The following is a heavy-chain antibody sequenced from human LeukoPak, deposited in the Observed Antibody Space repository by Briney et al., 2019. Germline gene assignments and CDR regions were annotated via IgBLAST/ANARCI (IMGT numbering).Heavy chain of an antibody. V-gene: IGHV3-7*01. Sequence: GGSLRLSCAASGFTFSGYWMHWVRQAPGKGLEWVANLKQGGSEKHFADSVKGRFTISRDNAENSLYLQMNSLRAEDTAMYYCARGTIAAPGTDYWGQGTLVTVSS. CDR1: GFTFSGYW. D-gene: IGHD6-13*01. CDR2: LKQGGSEK. CDR3: ARGTIAAPGTDY. J-gene: IGHJ4*02.